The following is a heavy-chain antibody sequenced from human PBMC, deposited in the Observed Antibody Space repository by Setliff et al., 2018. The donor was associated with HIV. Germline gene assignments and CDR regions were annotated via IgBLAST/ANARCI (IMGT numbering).Heavy chain of an antibody. J-gene: IGHJ4*02. Sequence: SETLSLTCTVSGGSINVNNYYWGWVRQSPGKGLDYIGTIYYGGGTYYNPSLESRVTISADTSKNQFSLKLSSVTAADTAVYYCAREGITGTTLHPYWGQGTLVTVFS. D-gene: IGHD1-7*01. CDR1: GGSINVNNYY. V-gene: IGHV4-39*02. CDR3: AREGITGTTLHPY. CDR2: IYYGGGT.